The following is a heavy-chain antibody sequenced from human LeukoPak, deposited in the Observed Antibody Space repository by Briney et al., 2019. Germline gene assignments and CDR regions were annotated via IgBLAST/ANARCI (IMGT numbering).Heavy chain of an antibody. CDR2: INPNSGGT. J-gene: IGHJ6*03. Sequence: GASVKVSCKASVYTFTGYYMHWVRQAPGQGLEWMGWINPNSGGTNYAQKFQGRVTMTRDTSISTAYMELSRLRSDDTAVYYCARATYSSDWGYYYYMDVWGKGTTVTAPS. CDR1: VYTFTGYY. V-gene: IGHV1-2*02. D-gene: IGHD6-19*01. CDR3: ARATYSSDWGYYYYMDV.